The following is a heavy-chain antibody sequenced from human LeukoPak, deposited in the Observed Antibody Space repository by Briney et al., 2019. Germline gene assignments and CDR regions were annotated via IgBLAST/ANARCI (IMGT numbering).Heavy chain of an antibody. J-gene: IGHJ2*01. CDR1: GGTFSSYA. D-gene: IGHD5-18*01. CDR3: ARDQYGGYSYGYEGIWYFDL. Sequence: GSSVKVSCKASGGTFSSYAISWVRQAPGQGLEWMGGIIPIFGTANYAQKFQGRVTITADESTSTAYMELSSLRSEDTAVYYCARDQYGGYSYGYEGIWYFDLWGRGTLVTVSS. V-gene: IGHV1-69*01. CDR2: IIPIFGTA.